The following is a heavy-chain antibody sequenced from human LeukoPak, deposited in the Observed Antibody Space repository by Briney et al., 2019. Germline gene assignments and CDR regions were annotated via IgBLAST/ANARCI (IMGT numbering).Heavy chain of an antibody. CDR1: GYTFTSYG. CDR2: IGAYNGNT. D-gene: IGHD6-13*01. Sequence: ASVTVSRKASGYTFTSYGISWVRQAPGQGLEWMGWIGAYNGNTNYAQKLQGRVTMTTDTSTSTAYMELRSLRSDDTAVYYCARGYSSSWYSSPDAFDIWGQGTMVTVSS. CDR3: ARGYSSSWYSSPDAFDI. J-gene: IGHJ3*02. V-gene: IGHV1-18*01.